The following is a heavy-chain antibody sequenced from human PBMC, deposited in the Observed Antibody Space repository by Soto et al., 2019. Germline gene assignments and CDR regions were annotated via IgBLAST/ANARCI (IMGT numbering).Heavy chain of an antibody. Sequence: GGSLRLSCATSGFTFGYFSISWVRQAPGRGLEWVGFIRSKDYGGTTEYAASVKGRFAISRDDSTGIAYLQMNSLKIEDTAVYYCTREIPYFDSWGQGTLVTVSS. CDR2: IRSKDYGGTT. J-gene: IGHJ4*02. V-gene: IGHV3-49*02. CDR1: GFTFGYFS. CDR3: TREIPYFDS.